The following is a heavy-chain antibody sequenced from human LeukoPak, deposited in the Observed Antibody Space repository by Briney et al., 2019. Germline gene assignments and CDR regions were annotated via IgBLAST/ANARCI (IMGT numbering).Heavy chain of an antibody. J-gene: IGHJ6*03. CDR1: GGSISSSNW. CDR2: IYHSGST. CDR3: ARAGSYYYYYMDV. V-gene: IGHV4-4*02. D-gene: IGHD1-26*01. Sequence: SGTLSLTCAVSGGSISSSNWWSWVRQPPGKGLEWIGEIYHSGSTNYNPSLKSRVTISVDKSKNQFSLKLSSVTAADTAVYYCARAGSYYYYYMDVWGKGTTVTISS.